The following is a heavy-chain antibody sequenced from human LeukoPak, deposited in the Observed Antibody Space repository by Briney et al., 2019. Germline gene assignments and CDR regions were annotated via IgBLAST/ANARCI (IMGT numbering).Heavy chain of an antibody. D-gene: IGHD3-22*01. V-gene: IGHV1-24*01. CDR2: FDPEDGET. J-gene: IGHJ6*03. CDR3: ATGVLRYYYDSSGPYDYYYMDV. Sequence: GASVKVSCKVSGYTLTELSMHWVRQAPGKGLEWMGGFDPEDGETIYAQKFQGRVTMTEDTSTDTAYMELSSLRSGDTAVYYCATGVLRYYYDSSGPYDYYYMDVWGKGTTVTISS. CDR1: GYTLTELS.